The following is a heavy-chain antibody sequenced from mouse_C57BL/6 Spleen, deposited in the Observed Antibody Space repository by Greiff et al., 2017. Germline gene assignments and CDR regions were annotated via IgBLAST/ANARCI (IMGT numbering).Heavy chain of an antibody. Sequence: ESGPGLVKPSQSLSLTCSVTGYSITSGYYWNWIRQFPGNKLEWMGYISYDGSNNYNPSLKNRISITRDTSKNQFFLELNSVTTEDTATYYCARDQRFITTVHWYFDVWGTGTTVTVSS. J-gene: IGHJ1*03. D-gene: IGHD1-1*01. CDR1: GYSITSGYY. CDR3: ARDQRFITTVHWYFDV. CDR2: ISYDGSN. V-gene: IGHV3-6*01.